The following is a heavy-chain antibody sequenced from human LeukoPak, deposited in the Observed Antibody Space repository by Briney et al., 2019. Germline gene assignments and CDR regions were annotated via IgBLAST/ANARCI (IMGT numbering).Heavy chain of an antibody. V-gene: IGHV5-51*01. J-gene: IGHJ5*02. Sequence: GESLKISCKGSGYSFTSYWIGWVRQMPGKGLEWMGIIYPGDSDTRYSPSFQGQVTISADKSISTAYLQRSSLKASDTAMYYCARGEDYVWGSYRSDWFDPWGQGTLVTVSS. CDR1: GYSFTSYW. D-gene: IGHD3-16*02. CDR2: IYPGDSDT. CDR3: ARGEDYVWGSYRSDWFDP.